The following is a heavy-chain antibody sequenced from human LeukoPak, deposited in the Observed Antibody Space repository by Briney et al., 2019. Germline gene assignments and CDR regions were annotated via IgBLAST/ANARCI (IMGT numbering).Heavy chain of an antibody. CDR2: ISYDGSNK. V-gene: IGHV3-30*18. J-gene: IGHJ4*02. D-gene: IGHD6-19*01. Sequence: GSLRLSCVASGFDFNNYDLHWVRQAPGKGLEWVAVISYDGSNKYYADSVKGRFTISRDNSKNTLYLQMNSLRAEDTAVYYCAKDEGSEDYWGQGTLVTVSS. CDR3: AKDEGSEDY. CDR1: GFDFNNYD.